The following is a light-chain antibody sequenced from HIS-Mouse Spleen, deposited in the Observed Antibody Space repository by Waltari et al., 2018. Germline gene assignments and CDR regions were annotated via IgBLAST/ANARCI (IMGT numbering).Light chain of an antibody. CDR1: SSHIGRNP. CDR2: SNN. Sequence: QSVLTQPPSASGTPGQRVTISCSGSSSHIGRNPVNGYQQLPGTAPKLLIYSNNQRPSGVPDRFSGSKSGTSASLAISGLQSEDEADYYCAAWDDSLNGWVFGGGTKLTVL. J-gene: IGLJ3*02. V-gene: IGLV1-44*01. CDR3: AAWDDSLNGWV.